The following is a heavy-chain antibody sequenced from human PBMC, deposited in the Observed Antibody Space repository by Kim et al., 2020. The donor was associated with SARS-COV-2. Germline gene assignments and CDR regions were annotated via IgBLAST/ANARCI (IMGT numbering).Heavy chain of an antibody. J-gene: IGHJ5*02. V-gene: IGHV1-2*02. D-gene: IGHD1-26*01. CDR2: INPDSGGT. CDR3: ARDWGGGYHWFHP. Sequence: ASVKVSCKTSGYTFTHCYIHWVRQAPGQGLEWMAWINPDSGGTTYAQKFQGRMTVTRDTSITTAYMELRSLTSDDTAIYYCARDWGGGYHWFHPWGRGTLVTVSS. CDR1: GYTFTHCY.